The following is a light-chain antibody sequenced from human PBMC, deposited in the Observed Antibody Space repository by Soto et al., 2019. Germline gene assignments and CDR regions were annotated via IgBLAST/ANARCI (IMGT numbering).Light chain of an antibody. J-gene: IGLJ1*01. Sequence: QSALTQPPSASGSPGQSVTISCTGTSSDVGGYKYVSWYQQHPGKAPKLMIYEVSKRPSGVPDRFSGSKSGSTASLTVSGLQAEDEADYYCSSYSTSSSLYVFGTGTKLTVL. CDR1: SSDVGGYKY. V-gene: IGLV2-8*01. CDR2: EVS. CDR3: SSYSTSSSLYV.